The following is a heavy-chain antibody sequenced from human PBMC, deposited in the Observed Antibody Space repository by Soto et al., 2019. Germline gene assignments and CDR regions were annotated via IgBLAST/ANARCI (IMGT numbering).Heavy chain of an antibody. Sequence: QVQLQESGPGLAKPSETLSLTCTVSGGSISTYYWSWIRQPPGKGLEWIGYIYYSGSTNYNPSLKSRVTISVDTSKNQFSLKLSTVTAADPAVYYCARGGWRHIDYWGQGTLVTVSS. CDR1: GGSISTYY. J-gene: IGHJ4*02. D-gene: IGHD3-3*01. CDR2: IYYSGST. V-gene: IGHV4-59*08. CDR3: ARGGWRHIDY.